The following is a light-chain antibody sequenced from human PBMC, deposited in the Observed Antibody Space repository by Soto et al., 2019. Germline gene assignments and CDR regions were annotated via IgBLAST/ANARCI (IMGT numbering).Light chain of an antibody. CDR2: STN. CDR3: LFYHGGAPV. Sequence: QTVVTQEPSLTVSPGGTVTLTCASSTGAVTVAYYPNWFQQKPGQAPRALIYSTNNKHSWTPARFSGSLLGDKAALTLSGVQPEDEAEYYCLFYHGGAPVFGGGTKLTVL. V-gene: IGLV7-43*01. CDR1: TGAVTVAYY. J-gene: IGLJ2*01.